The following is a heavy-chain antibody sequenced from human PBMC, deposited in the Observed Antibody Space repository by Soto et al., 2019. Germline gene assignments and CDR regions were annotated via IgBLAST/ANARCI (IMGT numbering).Heavy chain of an antibody. CDR3: AKDSPSGSYDAFNI. J-gene: IGHJ3*02. CDR2: ITWNGGSI. Sequence: EVQLVESGGGLVQPGRSLRLSCAVSGFIFDDYAMHWVRQAPGKGLEWVAGITWNGGSIGYADSVQGRFIISRDNAKNALYVQMNSWGPEETAFYYCAKDSPSGSYDAFNIGGQGTMVTVSS. D-gene: IGHD3-10*01. CDR1: GFIFDDYA. V-gene: IGHV3-9*01.